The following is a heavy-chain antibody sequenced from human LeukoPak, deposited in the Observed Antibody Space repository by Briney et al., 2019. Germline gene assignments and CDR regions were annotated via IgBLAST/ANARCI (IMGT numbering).Heavy chain of an antibody. Sequence: PGGSLRLSCAASGFTFSSYAMHWVRQAPGKGLEWVAFIRYDGSHTYYADSVRGRFTISRDNSRNTLYLQMNSLRAEDTAVYYRARGARKGDDYGGFFDYWGQGTLVTVSS. D-gene: IGHD4-23*01. V-gene: IGHV3-30*02. CDR2: IRYDGSHT. CDR3: ARGARKGDDYGGFFDY. CDR1: GFTFSSYA. J-gene: IGHJ4*02.